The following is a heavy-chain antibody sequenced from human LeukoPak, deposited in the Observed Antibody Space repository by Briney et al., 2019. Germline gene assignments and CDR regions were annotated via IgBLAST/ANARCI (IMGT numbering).Heavy chain of an antibody. J-gene: IGHJ4*02. V-gene: IGHV4-59*01. D-gene: IGHD5-24*01. CDR2: IYNSGST. CDR3: ARESIETDKTMFDS. CDR1: GDSISSNY. Sequence: SETLSLTCTVSGDSISSNYWSWIRRPPGKGLEWIGYIYNSGSTKYNPSLKSRVTISVDTSSNQFSLKLRSVTAADTAIYYCARESIETDKTMFDSWGQGALVTVSS.